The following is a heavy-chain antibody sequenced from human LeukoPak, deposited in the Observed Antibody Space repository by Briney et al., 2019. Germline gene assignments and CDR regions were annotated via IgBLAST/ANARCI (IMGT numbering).Heavy chain of an antibody. D-gene: IGHD3-10*01. Sequence: PGGSLRLSCTASGFSFTTYWMAWVRQAPGKGLEWVAFIRYDGSNKYYADSVKGRFTISRDNSKNTLYLQMNSLRAEDTAVYYCAKDLTPLWFGELFSAFDYWGQGTLVTVSS. CDR1: GFSFTTYW. V-gene: IGHV3-30*02. CDR3: AKDLTPLWFGELFSAFDY. J-gene: IGHJ4*02. CDR2: IRYDGSNK.